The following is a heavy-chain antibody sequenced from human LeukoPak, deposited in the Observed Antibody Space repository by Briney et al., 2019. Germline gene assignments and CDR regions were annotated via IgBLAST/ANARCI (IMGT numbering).Heavy chain of an antibody. V-gene: IGHV3-11*03. CDR2: ISSSSSYT. J-gene: IGHJ4*02. CDR1: GFTFSDYY. Sequence: GGSLRLSCAASGFTFSDYYMSWIRQAPGKGLEWVSYISSSSSYTNYADSVKGRFTISRDNAENSLYLQMNSLRAENTAVYYCASVKLYYYDSSGYYDYWGQGTLVTVSS. D-gene: IGHD3-22*01. CDR3: ASVKLYYYDSSGYYDY.